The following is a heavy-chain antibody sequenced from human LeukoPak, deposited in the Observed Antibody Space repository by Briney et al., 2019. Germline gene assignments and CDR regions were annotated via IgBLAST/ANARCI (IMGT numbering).Heavy chain of an antibody. CDR1: GFTFSSYA. Sequence: GGSLRLSCAASGFTFSSYAMRWVRQAPGKGLEWVSAISGSGGSTYYADSVKGRFTISRDNSKNTLYLQMNSLRAEDTAVYYCAKAIVVVVAAPYYYYGMDVWGQGTTVTVSS. CDR3: AKAIVVVVAAPYYYYGMDV. V-gene: IGHV3-23*01. CDR2: ISGSGGST. J-gene: IGHJ6*02. D-gene: IGHD2-15*01.